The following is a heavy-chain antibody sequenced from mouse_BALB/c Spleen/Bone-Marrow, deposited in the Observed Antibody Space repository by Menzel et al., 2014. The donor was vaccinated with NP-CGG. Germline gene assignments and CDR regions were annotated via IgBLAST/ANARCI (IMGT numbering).Heavy chain of an antibody. CDR3: ARSYYGSSYYFDY. CDR1: GFTFSSFG. J-gene: IGHJ2*01. Sequence: EVHLVESGGGLVQPGGSRKLSCAASGFTFSSFGMHWVRPAPEKGLEWVAYISSGSSTIYYADTVKGRLTISRDNPKNTLFLQMTSLRSEDTAMYYCARSYYGSSYYFDYWGQGTTLTVSS. CDR2: ISSGSSTI. D-gene: IGHD1-1*01. V-gene: IGHV5-17*02.